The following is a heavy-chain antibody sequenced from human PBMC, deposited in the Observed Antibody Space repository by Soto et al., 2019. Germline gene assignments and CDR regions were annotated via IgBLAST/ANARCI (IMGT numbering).Heavy chain of an antibody. CDR3: ARDRTTVTTVYYYGMDV. CDR2: IWYDGSNK. D-gene: IGHD4-17*01. V-gene: IGHV3-33*01. CDR1: GFTFSSYG. Sequence: QVQLVESGGGVVQPGRSLRLSCAASGFTFSSYGMHWVRQAPGKGLEWVAVIWYDGSNKYYAESVKGRFTISRDNSKNTLYLQMNSLRAEDTAVYYCARDRTTVTTVYYYGMDVWGQGTTVTVSS. J-gene: IGHJ6*02.